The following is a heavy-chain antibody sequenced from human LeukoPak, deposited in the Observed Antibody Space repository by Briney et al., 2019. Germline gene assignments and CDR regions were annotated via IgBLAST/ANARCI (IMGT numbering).Heavy chain of an antibody. D-gene: IGHD2-2*02. CDR1: GGSFSGYY. V-gene: IGHV4-34*01. CDR2: INHSGST. J-gene: IGHJ4*02. Sequence: SETLSLTCAVYGGSFSGYYWSWIRQPPGKGLEWIGEINHSGSTNYNPSLKSRVTISVDTSKNQFSLKLSSVTAADTAVYYCARGMGYCSSTSCYIGNRGQGTLVTVSS. CDR3: ARGMGYCSSTSCYIGN.